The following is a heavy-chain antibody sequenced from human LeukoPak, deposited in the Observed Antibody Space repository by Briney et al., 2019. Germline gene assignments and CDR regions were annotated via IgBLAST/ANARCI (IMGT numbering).Heavy chain of an antibody. Sequence: ASVKVSCKASGGTFSSYAISWVRQAPGQGLEWMGRIIPIFGTANYAQKFQGRVTITTDESTSTAYMELSSLRSEDTAVYYCARGGVLWFGEFPYYFDYWGQGTLVTVSS. CDR1: GGTFSSYA. V-gene: IGHV1-69*05. D-gene: IGHD3-10*01. CDR3: ARGGVLWFGEFPYYFDY. CDR2: IIPIFGTA. J-gene: IGHJ4*02.